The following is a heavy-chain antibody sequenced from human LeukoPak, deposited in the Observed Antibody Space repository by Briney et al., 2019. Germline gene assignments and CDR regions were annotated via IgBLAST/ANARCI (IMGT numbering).Heavy chain of an antibody. CDR3: ARDGWNNGWTPFDC. J-gene: IGHJ4*02. CDR1: GYTFTSYG. V-gene: IGHV1-18*01. CDR2: ISADNADT. Sequence: ASVKISCKASGYTFTSYGISWGRHAPGQGLEWMGWISADNADTNYAQKLQGRVAMTTDTSMSTAYMELRSLRSDDTAVYYCARDGWNNGWTPFDCWGQGTLVTVSS. D-gene: IGHD1/OR15-1a*01.